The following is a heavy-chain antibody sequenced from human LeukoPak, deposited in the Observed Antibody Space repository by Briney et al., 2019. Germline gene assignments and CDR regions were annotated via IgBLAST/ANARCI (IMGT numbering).Heavy chain of an antibody. J-gene: IGHJ3*02. CDR3: ARDKGLAARHDAFDI. D-gene: IGHD6-13*01. CDR2: INPSGGST. CDR1: GHTFISYH. Sequence: SVKVSCKATGHTFISYHMHWARQATGQGLEWMGIINPSGGSTSYAQKFQGRVTMTSDRSTSTVYIEVSSLRSEDTAVYYCARDKGLAARHDAFDICGHGTMVTISS. V-gene: IGHV1-46*01.